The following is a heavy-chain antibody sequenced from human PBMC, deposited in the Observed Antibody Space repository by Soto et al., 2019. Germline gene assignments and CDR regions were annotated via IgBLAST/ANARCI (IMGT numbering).Heavy chain of an antibody. D-gene: IGHD2-2*01. CDR1: GGSISSYY. CDR3: APGVPPIPTSCYGWAV. V-gene: IGHV4-59*01. J-gene: IGHJ4*02. Sequence: QVQLQESGPGLVKPSETLSLTCTVSGGSISSYYWSWIRQPPGKGLEWIGYIYYSGSTNYNPSLRSRDTLPEDRPKTHSPRTRSSVTLRDRGVIAGAPGVPPIPTSCYGWAVGGQGPRHPVSS. CDR2: IYYSGST.